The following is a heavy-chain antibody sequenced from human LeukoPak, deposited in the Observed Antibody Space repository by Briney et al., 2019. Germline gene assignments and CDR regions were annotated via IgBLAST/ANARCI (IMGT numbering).Heavy chain of an antibody. CDR3: ARVSVGATKLAYFDY. CDR2: INPSGGST. D-gene: IGHD1-26*01. V-gene: IGHV1-46*01. Sequence: ASVKVSCKASGYTFTSYYMHWVRQAPGQGLEWMGIINPSGGSTSYAQKFQGRVTMTRDMSTSTDYMELSSLRSEDTAVYYCARVSVGATKLAYFDYWGQGTLVTVSS. J-gene: IGHJ4*02. CDR1: GYTFTSYY.